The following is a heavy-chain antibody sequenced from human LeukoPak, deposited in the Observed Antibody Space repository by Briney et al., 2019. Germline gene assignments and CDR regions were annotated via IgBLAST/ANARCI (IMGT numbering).Heavy chain of an antibody. V-gene: IGHV4-34*01. J-gene: IGHJ4*02. CDR2: INHSGST. CDR3: ARGYYDFWSGYRYFDY. CDR1: GGSFSGYY. Sequence: SETLSLTCAVYGGSFSGYYWSWIRQPPGKGLEWIGEINHSGSTNHNPSLKSRVTISVDTSKNQFSLKLSSVTAADTAVYYCARGYYDFWSGYRYFDYWGQGTLVTVSS. D-gene: IGHD3-3*01.